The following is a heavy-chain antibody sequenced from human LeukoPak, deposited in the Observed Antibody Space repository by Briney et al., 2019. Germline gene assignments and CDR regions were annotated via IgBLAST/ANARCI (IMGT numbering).Heavy chain of an antibody. CDR3: AKGGGWLYYFDY. Sequence: GESLRLSCAASGFTFSSFAMNWVRQAPGKGLEWVSAISDSGGSRYYADSVKGRFTISRDNAKNTVYLQMNSLRVEDTAVYYCAKGGGWLYYFDYWGQGSLVSVSS. D-gene: IGHD6-19*01. CDR2: ISDSGGSR. CDR1: GFTFSSFA. V-gene: IGHV3-23*01. J-gene: IGHJ4*02.